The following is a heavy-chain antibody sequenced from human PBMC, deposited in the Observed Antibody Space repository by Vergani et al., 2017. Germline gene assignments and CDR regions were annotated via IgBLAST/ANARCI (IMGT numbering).Heavy chain of an antibody. D-gene: IGHD4-17*01. CDR2: IYSGGST. CDR1: GFTVSSNY. CDR3: ARERRDDGDYK. V-gene: IGHV3-66*02. J-gene: IGHJ4*02. Sequence: EVQLVESGGGLVKPGGSLRLSCAASGFTVSSNYMSWVRQAPGKGLEWVSVIYSGGSTYYADSVKGRFTISRDNSKNTLYLQMNSLRAEDTAVYYCARERRDDGDYKWGQGTLVTVSS.